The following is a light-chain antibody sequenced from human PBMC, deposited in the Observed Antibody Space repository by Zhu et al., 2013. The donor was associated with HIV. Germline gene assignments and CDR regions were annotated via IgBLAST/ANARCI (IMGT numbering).Light chain of an antibody. CDR3: SSYTSSNNYV. J-gene: IGLJ1*01. Sequence: LSLSPGERATLSCTASQSVSSSYLTWYQQKPGQAPVLVVYDDSDRPSGVSNRFSGSKSGNTASLTISGLQAEDEADYYCSSYTSSNNYVFGTGTKVTVL. CDR2: DDS. V-gene: IGLV2-14*04. CDR1: SQSVSSSY.